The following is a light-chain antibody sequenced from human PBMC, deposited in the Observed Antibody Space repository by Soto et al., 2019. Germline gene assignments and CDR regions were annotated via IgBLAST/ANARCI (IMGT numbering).Light chain of an antibody. Sequence: QSALTQPASMSGSPGQSITIYCTGTRSDVGNYYVVSWYQQHPDKAPKLMIYEGNKRPSGGSNRFSGSKSGNTASLTISGLQSEDEADYYCSANAGGSTLVFGGGTKVTVL. CDR1: RSDVGNYYV. J-gene: IGLJ2*01. CDR2: EGN. CDR3: SANAGGSTLV. V-gene: IGLV2-23*01.